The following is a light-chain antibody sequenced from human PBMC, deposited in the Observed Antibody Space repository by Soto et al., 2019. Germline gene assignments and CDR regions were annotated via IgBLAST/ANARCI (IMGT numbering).Light chain of an antibody. Sequence: EIVLTQSPGTLSLSPGERATLSCRASQSVSSSYFAWYQPKPGQAHRLLIYGASIRATGIPDRFSGSGSGRAFTVTMSRLEPEDFAVYYCQQYCSSRTFGQGTKVEIK. CDR3: QQYCSSRT. J-gene: IGKJ1*01. CDR1: QSVSSSY. V-gene: IGKV3-20*01. CDR2: GAS.